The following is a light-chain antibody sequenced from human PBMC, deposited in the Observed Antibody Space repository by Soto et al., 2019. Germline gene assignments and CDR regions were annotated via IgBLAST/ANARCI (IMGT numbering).Light chain of an antibody. V-gene: IGKV3-15*01. J-gene: IGKJ1*01. CDR3: QQYNNWPPWT. Sequence: EIVMTQSPATLSVSPGERATLSCRASQSVSNNLAWYQQKPGQAPRLLIYGASTRATGIPARFSGSGYGTEFTLTISSLQSEDCAVYYCQQYNNWPPWTFGQGTKVEIK. CDR1: QSVSNN. CDR2: GAS.